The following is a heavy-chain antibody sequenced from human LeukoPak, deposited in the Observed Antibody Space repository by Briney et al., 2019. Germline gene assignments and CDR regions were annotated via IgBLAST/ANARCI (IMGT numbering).Heavy chain of an antibody. J-gene: IGHJ4*02. CDR3: ARAVSFDN. V-gene: IGHV4-59*01. CDR2: IYYSGTT. Sequence: SETLSLTCSVSGGSIRPYYWSWIRQSPGKGVEWIGYIYYSGTTNYNPSLRSRVTISVDSSKNQFSLKLNSVTAADTAIYYCARAVSFDNWGQGTLVTVPS. CDR1: GGSIRPYY. D-gene: IGHD5/OR15-5a*01.